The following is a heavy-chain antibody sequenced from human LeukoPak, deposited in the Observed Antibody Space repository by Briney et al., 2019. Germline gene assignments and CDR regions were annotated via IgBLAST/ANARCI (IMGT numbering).Heavy chain of an antibody. Sequence: GSLKLSCVASGFSFSTYWMSWVRQAPGKGLEWVAFIRYDGSNKYYADSVKGRFTISRDNSKNTLYLQMNSLRAEDTAVYYCAKAIPPDVWGQGTTVTVSS. V-gene: IGHV3-30*02. CDR2: IRYDGSNK. CDR1: GFSFSTYW. CDR3: AKAIPPDV. J-gene: IGHJ6*02.